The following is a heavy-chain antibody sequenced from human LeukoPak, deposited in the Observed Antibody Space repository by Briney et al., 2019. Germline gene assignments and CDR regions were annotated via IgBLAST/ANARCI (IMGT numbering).Heavy chain of an antibody. Sequence: PGGSLRLSCAASGFTFDDYAMHWVRQAPGEGLEWVSGISWNSGSIGYADSVKGRFTISRDNAKNSLYLQMNSLRAEDTALYYCAKDIVGVTTSPTPLYGMDVWGQGTTVTVSS. CDR3: AKDIVGVTTSPTPLYGMDV. J-gene: IGHJ6*02. D-gene: IGHD4-4*01. CDR1: GFTFDDYA. CDR2: ISWNSGSI. V-gene: IGHV3-9*01.